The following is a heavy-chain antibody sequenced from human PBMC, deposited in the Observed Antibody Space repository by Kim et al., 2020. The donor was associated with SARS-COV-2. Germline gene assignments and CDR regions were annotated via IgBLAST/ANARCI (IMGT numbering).Heavy chain of an antibody. D-gene: IGHD3-16*01. V-gene: IGHV4-59*13. J-gene: IGHJ4*02. CDR1: GGSISSYY. CDR3: ATLGGLGSDY. CDR2: IYYSGST. Sequence: SETLSLTCTVSGGSISSYYWSWIRQPPGKGLEWIGYIYYSGSTNYNPSLKSRVTISVDTSKNQFSLKLSSVTAADTAVYYCATLGGLGSDYWGQGTLVTVSS.